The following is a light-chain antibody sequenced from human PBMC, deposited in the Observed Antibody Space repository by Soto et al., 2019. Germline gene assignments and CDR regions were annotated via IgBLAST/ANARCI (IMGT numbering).Light chain of an antibody. CDR2: DAS. CDR3: QQRSNWST. Sequence: EIVLTQSPATLSLSPGERATLSCRASQRISSYLAWYQQKPGQAPRLLIYDASNRATGIPARFSGSGSETDFTLTISSLEPEDFAVYYCQQRSNWSTFGQGTRLDIK. CDR1: QRISSY. J-gene: IGKJ5*01. V-gene: IGKV3-11*01.